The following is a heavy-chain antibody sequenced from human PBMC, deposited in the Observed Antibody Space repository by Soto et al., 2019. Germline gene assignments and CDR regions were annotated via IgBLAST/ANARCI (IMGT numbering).Heavy chain of an antibody. D-gene: IGHD6-6*01. Sequence: QVQLQQWGAGLLKPSETLSLTCAVYGGSFSGYYWSWIRQPPGKGLEWIGEINHSGSTNYNPSLKSRVPISVDTYKNQFSLKLSSVTAADTAVYYCARGQPVMWYYYYGMDVWGQGTTVTVSS. CDR1: GGSFSGYY. CDR2: INHSGST. V-gene: IGHV4-34*01. CDR3: ARGQPVMWYYYYGMDV. J-gene: IGHJ6*02.